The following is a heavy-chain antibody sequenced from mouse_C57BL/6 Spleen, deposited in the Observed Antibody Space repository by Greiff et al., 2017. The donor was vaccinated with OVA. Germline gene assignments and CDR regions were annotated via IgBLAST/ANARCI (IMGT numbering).Heavy chain of an antibody. CDR2: ISYDGSN. CDR1: GYSITSGYY. D-gene: IGHD2-1*01. Sequence: EVKLVESGPGLVKPSQSLSLTCSVTGYSITSGYYWNWIRQFPGNKLEWMGYISYDGSNNYNPSLKNRISITRDTSKNQLFLKLNSVTTEATATYYCAQFYDGNGAWFAYWGQGTLVTVSS. V-gene: IGHV3-6*01. CDR3: AQFYDGNGAWFAY. J-gene: IGHJ3*01.